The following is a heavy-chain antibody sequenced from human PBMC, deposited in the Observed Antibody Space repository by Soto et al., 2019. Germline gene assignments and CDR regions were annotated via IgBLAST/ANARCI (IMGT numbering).Heavy chain of an antibody. D-gene: IGHD3-10*01. CDR3: ARSPKGLGNFDY. CDR2: IHYSGST. V-gene: IGHV4-30-4*01. J-gene: IGHJ4*02. Sequence: QVQLQESGPGLVKPSQTLSLTCAVSGGSISSGGAYYWSWIRQSPGKGLEWIAYIHYSGSTYYNSSLKSRGTRSGDTARNQFSLKVSSVTAADTAVYYWARSPKGLGNFDYWGQGTLVTVSS. CDR1: GGSISSGGAYY.